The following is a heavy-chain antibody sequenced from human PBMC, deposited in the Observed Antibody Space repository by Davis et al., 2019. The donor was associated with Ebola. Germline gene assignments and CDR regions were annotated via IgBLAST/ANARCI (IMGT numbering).Heavy chain of an antibody. CDR3: ARDVMVYAIPGYYYYGMDV. Sequence: GESLKISCAASGFTFSSYWMSWVRQAPGKGLEWVANIKQDGSEKYYVDSVKGRFTISRDNAKNSLYLQMNSLTAEDTAVYYCARDVMVYAIPGYYYYGMDVWGQGTTVTVSS. CDR2: IKQDGSEK. V-gene: IGHV3-7*01. CDR1: GFTFSSYW. J-gene: IGHJ6*02. D-gene: IGHD2-8*01.